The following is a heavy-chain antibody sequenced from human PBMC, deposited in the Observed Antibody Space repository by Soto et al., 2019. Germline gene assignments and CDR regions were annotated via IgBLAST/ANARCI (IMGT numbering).Heavy chain of an antibody. CDR3: ARDDDYGGNSGGY. V-gene: IGHV1-46*01. CDR2: INPSGGST. D-gene: IGHD4-17*01. Sequence: QVQLVQSGAEVKKPGASVKVSCKASGYTFTSYYMHWVRQAPGQGLEWMGIINPSGGSTSYAQKYKGRGXXTXDMXASTGYRELSSLRSEDTAVYYCARDDDYGGNSGGYWGQGTLVTVSS. J-gene: IGHJ4*02. CDR1: GYTFTSYY.